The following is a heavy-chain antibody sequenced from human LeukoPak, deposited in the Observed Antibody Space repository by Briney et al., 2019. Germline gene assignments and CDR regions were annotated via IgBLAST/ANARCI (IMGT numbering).Heavy chain of an antibody. Sequence: SETLSLTCTVSGGSISSDYRSWIRQPAGKGLEWIGRIYTSGSTNYNPSLKSRVTISVDKSKNQFSLKLGSVTAADTAVYYCARDRGRYPYYFDYWGQGTLVTVSS. CDR1: GGSISSDY. D-gene: IGHD1-26*01. J-gene: IGHJ4*02. V-gene: IGHV4-4*07. CDR3: ARDRGRYPYYFDY. CDR2: IYTSGST.